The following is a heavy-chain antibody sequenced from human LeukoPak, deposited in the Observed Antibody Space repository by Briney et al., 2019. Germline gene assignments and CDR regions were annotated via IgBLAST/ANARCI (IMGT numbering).Heavy chain of an antibody. CDR3: ARDSSGRTANWIDP. J-gene: IGHJ5*02. V-gene: IGHV4-59*01. CDR2: IYYSGST. CDR1: GGSISSYY. D-gene: IGHD6-19*01. Sequence: SETLSLTCTVSGGSISSYYWSWIRQPPGKGLEWIGYIYYSGSTNYNPSLKSRVTISVDTSKNQFSLKLSSVTAADTAVYYCARDSSGRTANWIDPWGQGTLVTVSS.